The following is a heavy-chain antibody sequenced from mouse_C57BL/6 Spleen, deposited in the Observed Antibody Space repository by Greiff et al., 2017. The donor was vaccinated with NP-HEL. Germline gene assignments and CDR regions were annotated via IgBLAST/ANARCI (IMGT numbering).Heavy chain of an antibody. CDR3: TRIYDGYYVDV. J-gene: IGHJ1*03. V-gene: IGHV5-9-1*02. D-gene: IGHD2-3*01. Sequence: EVKLMESGEGLVKPGGSLKLSCAASGFTFSSYAMSWVRQTPEKRLEWVAYISSGGDYIYYADTVKGRFTISRDHARNTLYLQMSSLKSEDTAKYYCTRIYDGYYVDVWGTGTTVTVSS. CDR2: ISSGGDYI. CDR1: GFTFSSYA.